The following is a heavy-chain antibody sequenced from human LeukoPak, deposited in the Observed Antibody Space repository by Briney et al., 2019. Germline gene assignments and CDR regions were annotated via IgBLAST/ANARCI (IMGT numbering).Heavy chain of an antibody. V-gene: IGHV4-39*07. CDR1: GGSISSSSDY. CDR3: ARPLAVRSFFDY. D-gene: IGHD3-10*01. Sequence: SETLSLTFTVSGGSISSSSDYCGWFRQPPGKVREWFGSIYYSGSTYYNPSLKSRVTISVDTSKIQFSLKLSSVTAADTAVYYCARPLAVRSFFDYWGQGTLVTVSS. CDR2: IYYSGST. J-gene: IGHJ4*02.